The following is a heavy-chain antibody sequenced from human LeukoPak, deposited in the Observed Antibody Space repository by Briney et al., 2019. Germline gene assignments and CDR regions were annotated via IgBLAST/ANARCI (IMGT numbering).Heavy chain of an antibody. J-gene: IGHJ4*02. V-gene: IGHV4-34*01. CDR1: GGSFSGYY. Sequence: SETLSLTCAVYGGSFSGYYWSWIRQPPGKGLEGIGEVNHSGSTNYNPSLKSRVTISVDTSKNQFSLKLSSVTAADTAVYYCASLLGYSYERAFDYWGQGTLVTVSS. CDR3: ASLLGYSYERAFDY. CDR2: VNHSGST. D-gene: IGHD5-18*01.